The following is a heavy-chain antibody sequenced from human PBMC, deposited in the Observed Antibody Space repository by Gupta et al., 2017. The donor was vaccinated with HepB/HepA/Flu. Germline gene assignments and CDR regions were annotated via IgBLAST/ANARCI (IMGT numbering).Heavy chain of an antibody. CDR1: GYTFTSYG. D-gene: IGHD2-2*01. V-gene: IGHV1-18*01. Sequence: QVQLVQSGAEVKKPGASVKVSCKASGYTFTSYGISWVRQAPGQGLEWMGWISAYNGKTNEAQKLRGRVTMTKDTSTITAHMELGRMRSEDTAVYYCARGRTYARGAFAIGGQGTMVTVSS. CDR2: ISAYNGKT. CDR3: ARGRTYARGAFAI. J-gene: IGHJ3*02.